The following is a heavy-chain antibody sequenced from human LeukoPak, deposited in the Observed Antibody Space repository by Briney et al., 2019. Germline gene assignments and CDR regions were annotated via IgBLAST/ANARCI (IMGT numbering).Heavy chain of an antibody. J-gene: IGHJ3*02. CDR2: IYYSGTT. CDR1: GGSISSPSYY. V-gene: IGHV4-39*01. Sequence: SETLSLTCTVSGGSISSPSYYWGWIRQSPGKGLEWIGSIYYSGTTQDNPSLMSRVTISVDTSKNQFSLKLTSVTAADTSVYYCVRQYYDILTGYSDLFDIWGPGTKVIVSP. D-gene: IGHD3-9*01. CDR3: VRQYYDILTGYSDLFDI.